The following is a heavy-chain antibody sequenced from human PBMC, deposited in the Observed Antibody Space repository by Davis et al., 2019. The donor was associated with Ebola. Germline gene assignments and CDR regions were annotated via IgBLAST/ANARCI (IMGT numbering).Heavy chain of an antibody. CDR1: GGSISSYY. Sequence: PSETLSLTCTVSGGSISSYYWSWIRQPPGKGLEWIGYIYYSGSTNYNPSLKSRVTISVDTSKNQFSLKLSSVTAADTAVYYCARQIRNKLDYWGQGTLVTVSS. V-gene: IGHV4-59*01. CDR2: IYYSGST. J-gene: IGHJ4*02. CDR3: ARQIRNKLDY.